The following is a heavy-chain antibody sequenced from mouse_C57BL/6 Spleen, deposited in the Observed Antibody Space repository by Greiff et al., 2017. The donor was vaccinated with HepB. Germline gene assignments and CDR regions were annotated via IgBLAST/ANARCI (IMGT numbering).Heavy chain of an antibody. Sequence: QVQLQQSGAELVKPGASVKLSCKASGYTFTSYWMHWVKQRPGQGLEWIGMIHPNSGSTNYNEKFKSKATLTVDKSSSTAYMQLSSLTSEDSAVYYCARSSYSNSAWFAYWGQGTLVTVSA. D-gene: IGHD2-5*01. CDR3: ARSSYSNSAWFAY. J-gene: IGHJ3*01. V-gene: IGHV1-64*01. CDR1: GYTFTSYW. CDR2: IHPNSGST.